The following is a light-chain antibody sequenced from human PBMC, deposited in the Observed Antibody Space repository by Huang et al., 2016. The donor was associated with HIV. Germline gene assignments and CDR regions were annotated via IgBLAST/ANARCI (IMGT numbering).Light chain of an antibody. CDR1: QSVGNY. CDR2: DTY. V-gene: IGKV3-11*01. CDR3: QQRSSGVT. J-gene: IGKJ4*01. Sequence: IVLTQSPATLAWYPGERVTLSCRASQSVGNYIAWYQQHPGQSPRLLIYDTYNRATGTPVRCSGSGSGTDCTLTISSRESDDFAVYYCQQRSSGVTFGGGT.